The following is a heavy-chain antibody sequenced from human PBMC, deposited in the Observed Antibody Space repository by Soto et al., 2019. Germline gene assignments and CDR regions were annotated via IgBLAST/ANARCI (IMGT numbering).Heavy chain of an antibody. CDR3: ARVWSGDFSPEAYFDY. CDR1: GYTFTSYG. D-gene: IGHD3-3*01. J-gene: IGHJ4*02. CDR2: ISAYNGNT. V-gene: IGHV1-18*01. Sequence: QVQLVQSGAEVKKPGASVKVSCKASGYTFTSYGISWVRQAPGQGLEWMGWISAYNGNTNYAQKLQGRVTMTTDTSPSTAYLELRGLRSDDTAVYYCARVWSGDFSPEAYFDYWGQGTLVTGSS.